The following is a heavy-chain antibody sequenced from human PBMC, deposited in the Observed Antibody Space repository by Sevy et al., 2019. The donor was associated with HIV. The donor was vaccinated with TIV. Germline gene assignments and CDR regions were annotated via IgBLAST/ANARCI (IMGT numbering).Heavy chain of an antibody. J-gene: IGHJ3*02. D-gene: IGHD3-22*01. V-gene: IGHV4-39*01. Sequence: SETLSLTCTVSGDSIRSSVHFWAWIRQPPGKGLQGLGSIHHRGDSYYNPSLRSRGTISVDTSKNQVSLNLNSMTDADTAVYFCALHCLHYFDNTGYGEAFDIWGQGSLVTVSS. CDR2: IHHRGDS. CDR3: ALHCLHYFDNTGYGEAFDI. CDR1: GDSIRSSVHF.